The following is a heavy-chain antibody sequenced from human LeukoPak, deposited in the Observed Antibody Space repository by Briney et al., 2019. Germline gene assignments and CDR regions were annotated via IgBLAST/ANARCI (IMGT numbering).Heavy chain of an antibody. D-gene: IGHD1-14*01. CDR3: ARVEDTSGSRLDAFDI. V-gene: IGHV1-46*01. CDR2: INPSGGST. Sequence: ASVKVSCKASGYTFTSYYMHWVRQAPGQGLEWMGIINPSGGSTSYAQKFQGRVTMTRDTSTSTVYMELSSLRSEDTAVYYCARVEDTSGSRLDAFDIWGQGTMVTVSS. CDR1: GYTFTSYY. J-gene: IGHJ3*02.